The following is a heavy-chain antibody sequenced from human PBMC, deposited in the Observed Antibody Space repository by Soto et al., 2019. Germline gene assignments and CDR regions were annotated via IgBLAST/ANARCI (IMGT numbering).Heavy chain of an antibody. J-gene: IGHJ4*02. D-gene: IGHD1-26*01. CDR2: IYYSGST. CDR1: GFNIISGGYY. CDR3: ARVTGATDNYYFDY. V-gene: IGHV4-31*03. Sequence: PSETLSLTSTVSGFNIISGGYYWSWIRQHPGKGLEWIGYIYYSGSTYYNPSLKSRVTISVDTSKNQFSLKLSSVTAADTAVYYCARVTGATDNYYFDYWGQGTLVTVSS.